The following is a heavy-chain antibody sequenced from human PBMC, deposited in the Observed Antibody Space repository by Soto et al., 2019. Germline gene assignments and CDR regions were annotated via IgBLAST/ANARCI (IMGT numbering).Heavy chain of an antibody. D-gene: IGHD6-19*01. Sequence: SETLSLTCTVSGGSISSYYWSWIRQPPGKGLEWIGYIYYSGSTNYNPSLKSRVTISVDTSKNQFSLKLSSVTAADTAVYYWVAGSGWYGALGYWGQGTLVTVSS. CDR3: VAGSGWYGALGY. CDR2: IYYSGST. CDR1: GGSISSYY. J-gene: IGHJ4*02. V-gene: IGHV4-59*01.